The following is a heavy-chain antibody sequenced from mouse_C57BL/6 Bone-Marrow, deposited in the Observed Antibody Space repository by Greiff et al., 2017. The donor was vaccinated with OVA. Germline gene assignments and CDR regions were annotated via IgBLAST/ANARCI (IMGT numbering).Heavy chain of an antibody. CDR2: MRSKSNNYAT. CDR3: VRLYDYDVAY. Sequence: EVKLVESGGGLVQPKGSLKLSCAASGFGFNTYAMNWVRQAPGKGLEWVARMRSKSNNYATYYADSVKDRFTISRDNSESMLYLPMKNLKTEDTDMYYCVRLYDYDVAYWGQGTLVTVSA. D-gene: IGHD2-4*01. CDR1: GFGFNTYA. J-gene: IGHJ3*01. V-gene: IGHV10-1*01.